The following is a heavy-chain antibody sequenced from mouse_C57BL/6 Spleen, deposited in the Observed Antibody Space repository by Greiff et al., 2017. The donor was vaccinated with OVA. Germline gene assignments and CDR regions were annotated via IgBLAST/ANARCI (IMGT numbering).Heavy chain of an antibody. D-gene: IGHD1-1*01. CDR2: IYPGDGDT. CDR3: ARNYGSSYSYYFDY. V-gene: IGHV1-82*01. Sequence: QVQLQQPGPELVKPGASVKISCKASGYAFSSSWMNWVKQRPGKGLEWIGRIYPGDGDTNYNEKFKGKATLTADKSSSTAYMQLSSLTSEDSAVYFCARNYGSSYSYYFDYWGQGTTLTVSS. J-gene: IGHJ2*01. CDR1: GYAFSSSW.